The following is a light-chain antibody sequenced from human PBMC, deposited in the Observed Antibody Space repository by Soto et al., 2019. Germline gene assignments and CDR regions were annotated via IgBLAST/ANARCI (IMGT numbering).Light chain of an antibody. CDR1: QSVSSN. CDR2: GAS. Sequence: EIVMTQSPATLSVSPGERATLSCRASQSVSSNLAWYQQKPGQAPRLLIYGASTRATGIPARFSGSGSGTEFTLTISSLQSEDFAVYYCQQYNNWPPTLGQGTEVEIK. CDR3: QQYNNWPPT. J-gene: IGKJ1*01. V-gene: IGKV3-15*01.